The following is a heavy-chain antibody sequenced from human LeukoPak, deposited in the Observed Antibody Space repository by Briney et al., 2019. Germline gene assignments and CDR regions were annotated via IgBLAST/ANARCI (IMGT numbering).Heavy chain of an antibody. D-gene: IGHD5-24*01. J-gene: IGHJ4*02. CDR3: AKSGYNRFDY. Sequence: PGGSLRLSCAASGFTFRTYAMSWVRQAPGKGLEWVSTISGSGGSTYYADSVKGRFTISRDNSKSTLYLQINSLRAEDTAVYYCAKSGYNRFDYWGQGTLVTVSS. V-gene: IGHV3-23*01. CDR2: ISGSGGST. CDR1: GFTFRTYA.